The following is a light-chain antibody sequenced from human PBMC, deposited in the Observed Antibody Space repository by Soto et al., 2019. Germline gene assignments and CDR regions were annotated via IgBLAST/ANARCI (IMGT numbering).Light chain of an antibody. J-gene: IGLJ3*02. V-gene: IGLV1-51*01. CDR2: DNQ. CDR3: QVWDSSSDHWV. CDR1: SSNVGKNF. Sequence: QSVLTQPPSVSAAPGQKVSISCSGSSSNVGKNFVSWYQHVPGKAPKLLIYDNQKRPSGIPDRFSASKSGTSATLDITGLQTGDEADYYCQVWDSSSDHWVFGGGTKLTVL.